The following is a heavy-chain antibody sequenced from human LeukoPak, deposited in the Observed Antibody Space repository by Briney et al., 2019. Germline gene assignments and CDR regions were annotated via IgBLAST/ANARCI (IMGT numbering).Heavy chain of an antibody. CDR3: AKDGKYSGYMDV. Sequence: TGGSLRLSCAASGFNFSTYNVNWVRQAPGKGLDWVSYISSSSRTRYYADSVKGRFTISRDNAKDSLYLQMNSLRAEDTAVYYCAKDGKYSGYMDVWGKGATVTVSS. D-gene: IGHD2/OR15-2a*01. V-gene: IGHV3-48*04. J-gene: IGHJ6*03. CDR1: GFNFSTYN. CDR2: ISSSSRTR.